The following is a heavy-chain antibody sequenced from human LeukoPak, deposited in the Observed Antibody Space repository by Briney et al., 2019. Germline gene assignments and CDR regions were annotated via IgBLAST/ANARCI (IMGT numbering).Heavy chain of an antibody. CDR3: AKGHLPYSSSWSDY. V-gene: IGHV3-23*01. CDR1: GFTFSSYA. D-gene: IGHD6-13*01. J-gene: IGHJ4*02. Sequence: GGSLRLSCAASGFTFSSYAMSWVRQAPGKGLEWASAISGSGGSTYYADSVKGRFTISRDNSKNTLYLQMNSLRAEDTAVYYCAKGHLPYSSSWSDYWGQGTLVTVSS. CDR2: ISGSGGST.